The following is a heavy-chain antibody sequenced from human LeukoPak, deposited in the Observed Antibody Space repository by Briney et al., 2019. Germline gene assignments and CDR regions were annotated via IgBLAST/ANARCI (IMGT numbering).Heavy chain of an antibody. D-gene: IGHD3-10*01. CDR2: ISSSSSYT. Sequence: GGSLRLSCAASGFTFSDYYMAWIRQAPGKGLEWVSYISSSSSYTNYADSVKGRLTISRDNAENSLYLQMNSLRAEETAVYYCARDVYYGSGSYFFDYWGQGTLVTVSS. CDR3: ARDVYYGSGSYFFDY. J-gene: IGHJ4*02. V-gene: IGHV3-11*05. CDR1: GFTFSDYY.